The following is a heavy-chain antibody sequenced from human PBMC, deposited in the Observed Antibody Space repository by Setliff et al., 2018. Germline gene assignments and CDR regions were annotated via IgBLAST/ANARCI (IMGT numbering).Heavy chain of an antibody. CDR2: VYYNGAA. CDR3: ARKVEQWLTPHFDQ. CDR1: GGSLSTYY. Sequence: SETLSLTCTVSGGSLSTYYWSWIRQSPGRGLEYIGYVYYNGAADYSPSLKSRVTLSVDTSKNQFSLKLSSVTAADTAVYYCARKVEQWLTPHFDQWGQGALVTVSS. V-gene: IGHV4-59*01. J-gene: IGHJ4*02. D-gene: IGHD6-19*01.